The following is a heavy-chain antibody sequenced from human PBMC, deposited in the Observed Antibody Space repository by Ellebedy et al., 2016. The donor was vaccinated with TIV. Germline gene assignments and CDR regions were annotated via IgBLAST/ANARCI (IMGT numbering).Heavy chain of an antibody. D-gene: IGHD1-7*01. CDR1: GFTFSSYS. Sequence: GESLKISXAASGFTFSSYSMNWVRQAPGKGLEWVSSISSSSSYIYYADSVKGRFTISRDNAKNSLYLQMNSLRAEDTAVYYCASQKLGQYYYYGMDVWGQGTTVTVSS. CDR3: ASQKLGQYYYYGMDV. CDR2: ISSSSSYI. V-gene: IGHV3-21*01. J-gene: IGHJ6*02.